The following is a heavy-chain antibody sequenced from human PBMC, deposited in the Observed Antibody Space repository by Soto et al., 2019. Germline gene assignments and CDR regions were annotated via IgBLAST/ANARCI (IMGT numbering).Heavy chain of an antibody. Sequence: SETLSLSCTVSGGSISSYYWSWTRQPAGKGLEWIGRIYTSGSTNYNPSLKSRVTMSVDTSKNQFSLKLSSVTAADTAVYYCARDHIAAAEYYGMDVWGQGTTVTVSS. CDR1: GGSISSYY. V-gene: IGHV4-4*07. CDR3: ARDHIAAAEYYGMDV. CDR2: IYTSGST. J-gene: IGHJ6*02. D-gene: IGHD6-13*01.